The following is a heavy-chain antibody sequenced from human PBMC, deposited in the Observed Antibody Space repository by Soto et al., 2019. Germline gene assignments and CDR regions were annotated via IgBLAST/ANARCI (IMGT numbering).Heavy chain of an antibody. V-gene: IGHV3-48*03. J-gene: IGHJ6*02. Sequence: GGSLRLSCAVSGFTFSSHEMNWVRQAPGKGLEWVSYIGTSGETIYYADSVRGRFTVSRDNAKNSLYLQMNSLRAEDTAVYFCARDPAIYSGKFDYGLDVWGRGTTVTVSS. CDR3: ARDPAIYSGKFDYGLDV. CDR2: IGTSGETI. D-gene: IGHD4-4*01. CDR1: GFTFSSHE.